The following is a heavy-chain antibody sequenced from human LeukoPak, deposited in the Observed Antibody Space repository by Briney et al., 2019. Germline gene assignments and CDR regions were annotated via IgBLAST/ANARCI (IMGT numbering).Heavy chain of an antibody. J-gene: IGHJ3*02. CDR1: GYTLTELS. CDR2: FDPEDGET. D-gene: IGHD4-11*01. CDR3: ATDSLQNDAFDI. V-gene: IGHV1-24*01. Sequence: ASVKVSCKVSGYTLTELSMHWVRQAPGKGLEWMGGFDPEDGETIYAQKFQGRVTMTEDTSTDTAYMELSSLRSEDTAVYYCATDSLQNDAFDIWGQGTMVTVSS.